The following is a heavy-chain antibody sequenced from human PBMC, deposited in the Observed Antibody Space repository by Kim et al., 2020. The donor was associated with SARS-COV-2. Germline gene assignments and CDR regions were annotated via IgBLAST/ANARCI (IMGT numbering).Heavy chain of an antibody. CDR3: AKMGHKGALWFGELSPGY. V-gene: IGHV3-23*01. Sequence: GGSLRLSCAASGFTFSSYAMSWVRQAPGKGLEWVSAISGSGGSTYYADSVKGRFTISRDNSKNTLYLQMNSLRAEDTAVYYCAKMGHKGALWFGELSPGYWGQGTLVTVSS. D-gene: IGHD3-10*01. CDR2: ISGSGGST. J-gene: IGHJ4*02. CDR1: GFTFSSYA.